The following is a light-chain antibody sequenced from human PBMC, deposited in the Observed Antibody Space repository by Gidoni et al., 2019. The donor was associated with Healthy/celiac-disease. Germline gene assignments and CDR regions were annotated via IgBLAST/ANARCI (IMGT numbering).Light chain of an antibody. CDR3: QQYNNWPYT. CDR1: QSVSRN. CDR2: GAA. Sequence: EIVMTQSPATLSVSPGERAPLSCRASQSVSRNLAWYQQKPGQAPRLLIYGAATRATGIPARVSGSGSGTEFTLTISSLQSEDFAVYYCQQYNNWPYTFGQGTKLEIK. J-gene: IGKJ2*01. V-gene: IGKV3-15*01.